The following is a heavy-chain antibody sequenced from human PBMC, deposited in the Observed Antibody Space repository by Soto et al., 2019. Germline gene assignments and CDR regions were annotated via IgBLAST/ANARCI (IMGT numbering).Heavy chain of an antibody. CDR3: ANGLTGRTLFDF. CDR1: GFTFSSYA. Sequence: AGGSLRLSCAASGFTFSSYAMTWVRQAPRKGLEWISSISDGADGPYYADSVQGRFTVSRDNSKNTLYLQMNSLRAEDTALYYCANGLTGRTLFDFWGKGTLDTVSS. V-gene: IGHV3-23*01. D-gene: IGHD1-20*01. CDR2: ISDGADGP. J-gene: IGHJ4*02.